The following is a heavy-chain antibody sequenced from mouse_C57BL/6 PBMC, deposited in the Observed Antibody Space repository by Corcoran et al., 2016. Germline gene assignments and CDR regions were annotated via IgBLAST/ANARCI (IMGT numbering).Heavy chain of an antibody. V-gene: IGHV14-2*01. CDR1: GFNIKDYY. J-gene: IGHJ3*01. CDR3: GYYDGIAY. D-gene: IGHD2-4*01. Sequence: EVQLQQSGAELVKPGASVKLYCTASGFNIKDYYMHWVKQRTEQGLEWIGRIDPEDGETKYDPKFQGKATITADTSSNTAYLQLSSLTSEDTAVYYCGYYDGIAYWGQGTLVTVSA. CDR2: IDPEDGET.